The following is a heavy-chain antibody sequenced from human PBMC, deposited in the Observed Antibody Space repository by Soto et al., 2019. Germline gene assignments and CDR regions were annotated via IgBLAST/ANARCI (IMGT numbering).Heavy chain of an antibody. CDR2: ISYDSTNK. J-gene: IGHJ6*02. Sequence: PEWSLRLSCAASGFTFSDYGMHWVRQAPGKGLEWVAVISYDSTNKYYGDSVKGRFTISRDNSKNTLYLQMNSLRAEDRAVYYCAQDHGFEEFKLLYYSDYGLDVWGQGTTVTVSS. D-gene: IGHD2-2*02. CDR1: GFTFSDYG. CDR3: AQDHGFEEFKLLYYSDYGLDV. V-gene: IGHV3-30*18.